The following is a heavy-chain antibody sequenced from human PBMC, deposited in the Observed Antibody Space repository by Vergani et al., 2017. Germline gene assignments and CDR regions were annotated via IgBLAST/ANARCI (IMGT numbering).Heavy chain of an antibody. V-gene: IGHV3-23*01. CDR3: AKARYDSSGSYIGGIFHN. Sequence: EVQLLESGGNLVQPGGSLRLSCAASGFTFTNFAMTWVRQAPGEGLEWVSTISGSGGSTYYGDSAKGRSTISRDNSKNTLYLQMNSLRAEDTAIYYCAKARYDSSGSYIGGIFHNWGQGTLVTVSS. D-gene: IGHD3-22*01. CDR2: ISGSGGST. CDR1: GFTFTNFA. J-gene: IGHJ4*02.